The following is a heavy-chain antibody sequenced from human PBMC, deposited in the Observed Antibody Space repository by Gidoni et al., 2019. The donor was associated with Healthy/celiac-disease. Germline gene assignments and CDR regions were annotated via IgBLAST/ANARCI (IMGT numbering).Heavy chain of an antibody. J-gene: IGHJ5*02. CDR1: GGTFRSYA. CDR3: ARVDPMAGYNWFDP. V-gene: IGHV1-69*01. CDR2: IIPIFGTA. Sequence: QVQLVQSGAEVKKPGSSVQVSCKASGGTFRSYAISWVRQAPGQGLEWMGGIIPIFGTANYAQKFQGRVTITADESTSTAYMELSSLRSEDTAVYYCARVDPMAGYNWFDPWGQGTLVTVSS. D-gene: IGHD3-10*01.